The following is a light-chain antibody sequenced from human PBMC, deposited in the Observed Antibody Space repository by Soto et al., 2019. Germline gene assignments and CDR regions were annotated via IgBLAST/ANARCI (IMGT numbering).Light chain of an antibody. Sequence: QSALTQPASVSGSPGQSITISCTGTSSDVGGYNFVSSYQQHPGKAPRLMIFEVNNRPSGVSDRFSGSKSGNTASLTISGLQAEDEADYYCSSYTFSSTLVVFGGGTKVTVL. CDR1: SSDVGGYNF. CDR2: EVN. CDR3: SSYTFSSTLVV. V-gene: IGLV2-14*01. J-gene: IGLJ3*02.